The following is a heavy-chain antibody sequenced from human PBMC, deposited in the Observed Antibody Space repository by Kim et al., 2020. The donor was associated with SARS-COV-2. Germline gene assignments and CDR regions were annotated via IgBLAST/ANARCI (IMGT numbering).Heavy chain of an antibody. CDR1: GGSFSGYY. D-gene: IGHD2-2*01. J-gene: IGHJ6*02. V-gene: IGHV4-34*01. CDR2: INHSGST. Sequence: SETLSLTCAVYGGSFSGYYWSWIRQPPGKGLEWIGEINHSGSTNYNPSLKSRVTISVDTSKNQFSLKLSSVTAADTAVYYCASPVFMCGSTSCHNRRYYYYYGMDVWGQGTTVTVSS. CDR3: ASPVFMCGSTSCHNRRYYYYYGMDV.